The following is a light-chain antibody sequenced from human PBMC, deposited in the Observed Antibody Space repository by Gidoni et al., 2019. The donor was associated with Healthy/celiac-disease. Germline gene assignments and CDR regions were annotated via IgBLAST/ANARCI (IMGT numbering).Light chain of an antibody. CDR2: SNN. V-gene: IGLV1-44*01. CDR1: SSNIGRNT. Sequence: QSVLTQPPSASGTPGQRVTISCSGSSSNIGRNTVNCYQQLPGTAPKLLIYSNNQRPSGVPDRFAGSKSGTSASLAISGLQSEDEADYYCAAWDDSLNAVVFGGGTKLTVL. J-gene: IGLJ2*01. CDR3: AAWDDSLNAVV.